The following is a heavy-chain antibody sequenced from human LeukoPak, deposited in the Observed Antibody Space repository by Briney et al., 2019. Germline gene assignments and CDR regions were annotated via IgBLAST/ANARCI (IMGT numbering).Heavy chain of an antibody. Sequence: PSETLSLTCTVSGGSISSYYWSWIRQPAGKRLEWIGRIYASGTTNYNPSLKSRVTMSVDTSKNQFSLKLSSVTAADTAVYYCARDANYDSGSYYYMDVWGKGTTVTISS. CDR1: GGSISSYY. V-gene: IGHV4-4*07. D-gene: IGHD3-10*01. J-gene: IGHJ6*03. CDR3: ARDANYDSGSYYYMDV. CDR2: IYASGTT.